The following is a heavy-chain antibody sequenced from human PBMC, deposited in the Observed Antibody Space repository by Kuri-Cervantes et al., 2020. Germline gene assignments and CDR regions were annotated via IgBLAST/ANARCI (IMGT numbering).Heavy chain of an antibody. CDR1: GFTFSNAW. CDR3: TTDAGKLGYCSGGSCYSGYYYGMDV. J-gene: IGHJ6*02. D-gene: IGHD2-15*01. V-gene: IGHV3-15*01. Sequence: GESLKISCAASGFTFSNAWMSWVRQAPGKGLEWVGRIKSKTDGGTTDYAAPVKGRFTISRDDSKNTLYLQMNRLKTEDTAVYYCTTDAGKLGYCSGGSCYSGYYYGMDVWGQGTTVTVSS. CDR2: IKSKTDGGTT.